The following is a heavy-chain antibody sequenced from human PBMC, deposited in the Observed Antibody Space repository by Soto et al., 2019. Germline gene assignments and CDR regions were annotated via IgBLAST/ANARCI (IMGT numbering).Heavy chain of an antibody. CDR3: ARGRRYYYG. V-gene: IGHV4-34*01. CDR1: GGSFSGYY. Sequence: SETLSLTCAVYGGSFSGYYWSWIRQPPGKGLEWIGEINHSGSTNYNPSLKSRVTISVDTSKNQFSLKLSSVTAADTAVYYCARGRRYYYGWGQGTLVTVSS. J-gene: IGHJ4*02. D-gene: IGHD3-10*01. CDR2: INHSGST.